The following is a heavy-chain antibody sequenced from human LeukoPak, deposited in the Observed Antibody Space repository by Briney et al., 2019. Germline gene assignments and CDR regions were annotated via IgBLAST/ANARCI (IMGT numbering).Heavy chain of an antibody. CDR2: SKSKNNGGTT. V-gene: IGHV3-15*01. CDR1: GFTFTTAW. CDR3: ITDPGDCASH. D-gene: IGHD3-10*01. J-gene: IGHJ4*02. Sequence: KPGGSLRLSCAASGFTFTTAWMSWVRQAPGQGLEWVARSKSKNNGGTTDYAAPVKGRFTISRDDSKNTLYLQMNSLKSEDTAVYYCITDPGDCASHWGQGTLVTVSS.